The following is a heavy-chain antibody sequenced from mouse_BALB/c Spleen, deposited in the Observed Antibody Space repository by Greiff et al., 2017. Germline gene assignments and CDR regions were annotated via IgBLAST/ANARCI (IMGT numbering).Heavy chain of an antibody. V-gene: IGHV5-6-4*01. CDR2: ISSGGSYT. J-gene: IGHJ4*01. D-gene: IGHD3-3*01. Sequence: EVHLVESGGGLVKPGGSLKLSCAASGFTFSSYTMSWVRQTPEKRLEWVATISSGGSYTYYPDSVKGRFTISRDNAKNTLYLQMSSLKSEDTAMYYCTREGGDVDAMDYWGQGTSVTVSS. CDR3: TREGGDVDAMDY. CDR1: GFTFSSYT.